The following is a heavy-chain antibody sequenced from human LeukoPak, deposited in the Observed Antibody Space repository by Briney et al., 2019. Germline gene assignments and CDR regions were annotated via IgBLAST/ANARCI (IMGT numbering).Heavy chain of an antibody. V-gene: IGHV4-30-4*01. CDR3: ARYHYYGSGSYVGVVTSGFDY. CDR2: IYYSGST. Sequence: SQTLSLTCTVSGGSISSGDYYWSWIRPPPGKGLEWIGYIYYSGSTYYNPSLKSRVTISVDTSKNQFSLKLSSVTAADTAVYYCARYHYYGSGSYVGVVTSGFDYWGQGTLVTVSS. CDR1: GGSISSGDYY. J-gene: IGHJ4*02. D-gene: IGHD3-10*01.